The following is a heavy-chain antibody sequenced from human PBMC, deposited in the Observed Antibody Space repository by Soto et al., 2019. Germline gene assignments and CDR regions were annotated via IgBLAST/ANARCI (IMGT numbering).Heavy chain of an antibody. CDR3: AKDVSVGATDYCFDF. D-gene: IGHD1-26*01. Sequence: SLRLSCAVSGFTFSNFGMHWVRQAPGKGLEWVAVISYDGSDKYYADSVKGRFTISRDNSKNTLYLQMNSLRAEDTAVYYCAKDVSVGATDYCFDFWGQGTLVTVSS. V-gene: IGHV3-30*18. CDR2: ISYDGSDK. CDR1: GFTFSNFG. J-gene: IGHJ4*02.